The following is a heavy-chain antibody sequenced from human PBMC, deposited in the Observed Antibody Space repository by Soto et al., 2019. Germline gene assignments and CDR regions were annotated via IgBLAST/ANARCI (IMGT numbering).Heavy chain of an antibody. V-gene: IGHV3-30*18. CDR1: GFTFNTYG. Sequence: QVHLVESGGGVVQPRRSLRLSCAASGFTFNTYGMHWVRQAPGKGLEWVAVISYDGGNKFYADSVKGRFTISRDNSKNTLYLQMNSLRAEDTAVYYCAKGGYDEHYFDYWGQGTLVTVSS. CDR2: ISYDGGNK. CDR3: AKGGYDEHYFDY. D-gene: IGHD2-2*01. J-gene: IGHJ4*02.